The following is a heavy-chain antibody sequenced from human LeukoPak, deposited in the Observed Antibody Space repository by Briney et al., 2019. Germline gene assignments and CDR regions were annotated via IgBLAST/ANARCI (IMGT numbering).Heavy chain of an antibody. J-gene: IGHJ4*02. Sequence: ASVKVSCKAFGYTFTGHYVHWVRQAPGQGLEWMGWINGNTGDTNYAQRFQGRVTMIRETSISTMYMELSRLRSDDTAVYCCAREYSSSLFDYWGQGTLVTVSS. V-gene: IGHV1-2*02. D-gene: IGHD6-13*01. CDR2: INGNTGDT. CDR1: GYTFTGHY. CDR3: AREYSSSLFDY.